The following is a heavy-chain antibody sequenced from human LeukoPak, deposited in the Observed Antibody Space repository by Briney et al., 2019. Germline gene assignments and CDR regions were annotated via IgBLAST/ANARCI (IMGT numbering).Heavy chain of an antibody. D-gene: IGHD5-18*01. CDR1: GGSISSSSYY. CDR3: ARDSSGYSYGARRLRNAFDI. CDR2: IYYSGST. J-gene: IGHJ3*02. V-gene: IGHV4-39*07. Sequence: NPSETLSLTCTVSGGSISSSSYYWGWIRQPPEKGLEWIGSIYYSGSTYYNPSLKSRVTISVDTSKNQFSLKLSSVTAADTAVYYCARDSSGYSYGARRLRNAFDIWGQGTMVTVSS.